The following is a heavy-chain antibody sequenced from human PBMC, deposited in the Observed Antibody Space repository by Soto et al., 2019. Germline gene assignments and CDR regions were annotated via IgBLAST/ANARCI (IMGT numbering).Heavy chain of an antibody. Sequence: QVQLVESGGGVVQPGRSLRLSCAASGFTFSSYGMHWVRQAPGKGLEWVAVIWYDGSNKYYADSVKGRFTISRDNSKNMLYLQMNSLRAEDTAVYYCARDYDFWSGYLRSFDYWGQGTLVTVSS. CDR2: IWYDGSNK. J-gene: IGHJ4*02. D-gene: IGHD3-3*01. V-gene: IGHV3-33*01. CDR3: ARDYDFWSGYLRSFDY. CDR1: GFTFSSYG.